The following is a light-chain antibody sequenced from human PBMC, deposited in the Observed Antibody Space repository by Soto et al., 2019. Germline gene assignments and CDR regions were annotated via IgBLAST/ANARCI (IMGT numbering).Light chain of an antibody. CDR3: QQSGSSST. V-gene: IGKV3-11*01. Sequence: EIVLTQSPATLSLSPGERATLSCRASQSVSSYLAWYQQKPGQAPRLLIYDASNRATGIPARFSGSGSGTDFTLTISRLEPEDFAVYYCQQSGSSSTFGLGTRLEIK. J-gene: IGKJ5*01. CDR1: QSVSSY. CDR2: DAS.